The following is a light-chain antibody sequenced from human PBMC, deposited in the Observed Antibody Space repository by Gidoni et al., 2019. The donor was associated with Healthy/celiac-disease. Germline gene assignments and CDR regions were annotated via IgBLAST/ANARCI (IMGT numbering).Light chain of an antibody. Sequence: EIVLTQSPATLSLSPGERATLSCRARQSVSSYLAWYQQKPGQAPRLLIYDASNRATGIPARFSGSGSGTDFTLTISSLEPEDFAVYYCQQRSNWPRNTFXXXTRXEIK. V-gene: IGKV3-11*01. CDR2: DAS. CDR1: QSVSSY. CDR3: QQRSNWPRNT. J-gene: IGKJ5*01.